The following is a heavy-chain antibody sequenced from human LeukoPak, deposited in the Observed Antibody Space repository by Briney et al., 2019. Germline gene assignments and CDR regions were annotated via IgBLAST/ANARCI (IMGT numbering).Heavy chain of an antibody. D-gene: IGHD2-15*01. J-gene: IGHJ4*02. CDR3: ARVGEDCSGGSCPDY. CDR1: GYTFTSYG. Sequence: ASVKVSCRASGYTFTSYGISWVRQAPGQGLEGMGWISAYNGNTNYAQKLQGRVTITTDTSTSTAYMKLRSLRSDDTAVYYCARVGEDCSGGSCPDYWGQGTLVTVSS. V-gene: IGHV1-18*01. CDR2: ISAYNGNT.